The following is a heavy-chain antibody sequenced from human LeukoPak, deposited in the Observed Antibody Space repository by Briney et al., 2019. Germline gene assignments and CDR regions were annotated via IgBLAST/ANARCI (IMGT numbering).Heavy chain of an antibody. CDR2: FDPEDGET. Sequence: ASVKVSCKVSGYTLTELSMHWVRQAPGKGLEWMGGFDPEDGETIYAQKFQGRVTMTEDTSTDTAYMELSSLRSEDTAVYYCATDLGSDWSHDYWGQGTLVTVSS. CDR1: GYTLTELS. CDR3: ATDLGSDWSHDY. J-gene: IGHJ4*02. V-gene: IGHV1-24*01. D-gene: IGHD6-19*01.